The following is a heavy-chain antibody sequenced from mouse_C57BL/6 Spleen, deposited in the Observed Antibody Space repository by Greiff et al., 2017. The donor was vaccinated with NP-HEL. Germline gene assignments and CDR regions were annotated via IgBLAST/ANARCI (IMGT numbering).Heavy chain of an antibody. Sequence: VQLQQSVAELVRPGASVKLSCTASGFNIKNTYMHWVKQRPEQGLEWIGRIDPANGNTKYAPKFKGTATITADTSSNTAYLKLSSLTSEDTAIYYCAPYYYDSSYGYFDVWGTGTTVTVSS. CDR3: APYYYDSSYGYFDV. V-gene: IGHV14-3*01. J-gene: IGHJ1*03. CDR1: GFNIKNTY. CDR2: IDPANGNT. D-gene: IGHD1-1*01.